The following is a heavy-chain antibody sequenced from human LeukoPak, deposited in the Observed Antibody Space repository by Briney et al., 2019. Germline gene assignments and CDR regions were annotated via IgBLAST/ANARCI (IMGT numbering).Heavy chain of an antibody. CDR1: GGSISSGGNF. V-gene: IGHV4-31*03. D-gene: IGHD1-26*01. CDR2: IYYSGTT. J-gene: IGHJ6*02. CDR3: ARGGSGSYYSVYYAVDV. Sequence: SETLSLTCTVSGGSISSGGNFRSWIRQRPGKGLEWIGFIYYSGTTYSNPSLKSRVAISADTSKNEFSLKPNSLTAADTAVYYCARGGSGSYYSVYYAVDVWGQGTTVTVS.